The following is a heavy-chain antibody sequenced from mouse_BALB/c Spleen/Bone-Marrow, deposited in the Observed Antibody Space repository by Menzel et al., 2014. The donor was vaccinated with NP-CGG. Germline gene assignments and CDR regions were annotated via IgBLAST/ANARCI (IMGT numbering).Heavy chain of an antibody. Sequence: VQLVESGAELVNLGASVKLSCKASGYTFTIYDLYWVKQRPGQGLEWIGDINPGNGATNFNERFKSKATLTIDKSSSTAYMQLSSRTSEDSAVYYCTRGGYGNGLDYWGQGTALTVSS. J-gene: IGHJ2*01. V-gene: IGHV1S81*02. D-gene: IGHD2-10*02. CDR3: TRGGYGNGLDY. CDR2: INPGNGAT. CDR1: GYTFTIYD.